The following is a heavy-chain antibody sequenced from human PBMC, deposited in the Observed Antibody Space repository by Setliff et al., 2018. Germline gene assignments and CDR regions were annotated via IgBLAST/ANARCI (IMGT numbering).Heavy chain of an antibody. J-gene: IGHJ2*01. CDR2: IYYSGTT. D-gene: IGHD2-2*01. V-gene: IGHV4-38-2*01. Sequence: SETLSLTCAVSDFSVGSVYYWGWIRQPPGRGLEWIANIYYSGTTHYSPSFESRVTMSVDTSKNQVSLKLSSVTAADSALYYCARTSTGRYFDFWGRGTLVAVSS. CDR1: DFSVGSVYY. CDR3: ARTSTGRYFDF.